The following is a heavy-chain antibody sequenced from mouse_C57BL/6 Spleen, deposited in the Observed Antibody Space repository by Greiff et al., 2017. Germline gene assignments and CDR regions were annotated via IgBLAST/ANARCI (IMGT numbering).Heavy chain of an antibody. D-gene: IGHD1-1*01. V-gene: IGHV1-64*01. CDR2: IHPNSGST. CDR1: GYTFTSYW. Sequence: QVQLKQPGAELVKPGASVKLSCKASGYTFTSYWMHWVKQRPGQGLEWIGMIHPNSGSTNYNEKFKSKATLTVDKSSSTAYMQLSSLTSEDSAVYYCASPYGSSYWYFDVWGTGTTVTVSS. J-gene: IGHJ1*03. CDR3: ASPYGSSYWYFDV.